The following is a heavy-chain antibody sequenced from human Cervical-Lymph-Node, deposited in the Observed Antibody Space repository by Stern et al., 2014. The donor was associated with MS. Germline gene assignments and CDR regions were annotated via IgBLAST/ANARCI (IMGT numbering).Heavy chain of an antibody. CDR2: ISDDGSNK. Sequence: VQLLESGGGVVQPGRSLRLSCATSGFTFSTHAMHWVRQAPGKGLQWVALISDDGSNKYYADSVKGRFTISRDKSKNTLHLQMESLRADDTATYYCARAPNMAPAAPIDDWGQGTLVTVSS. CDR1: GFTFSTHA. J-gene: IGHJ4*02. V-gene: IGHV3-30*04. D-gene: IGHD2-2*01. CDR3: ARAPNMAPAAPIDD.